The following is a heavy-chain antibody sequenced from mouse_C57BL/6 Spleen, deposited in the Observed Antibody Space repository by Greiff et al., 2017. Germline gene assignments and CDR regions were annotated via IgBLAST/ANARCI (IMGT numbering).Heavy chain of an antibody. CDR3: ARSGSNYVDYAMDY. Sequence: VQLQQSGPELVKPGASVKISCKASGYTFTDYYMNWVKQSHGKSLEWIGDINPNNGGTSYNQKFKGKATLTVDKSSSTAYMELRSLTSEDSAVXYCARSGSNYVDYAMDYWGQGTSVTVSS. CDR2: INPNNGGT. J-gene: IGHJ4*01. D-gene: IGHD2-5*01. V-gene: IGHV1-26*01. CDR1: GYTFTDYY.